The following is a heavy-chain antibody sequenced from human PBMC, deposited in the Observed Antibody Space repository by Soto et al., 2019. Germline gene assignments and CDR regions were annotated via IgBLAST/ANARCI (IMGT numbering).Heavy chain of an antibody. CDR2: ISGSGGST. CDR3: AKGGDSSSSYYYYGTDV. D-gene: IGHD6-6*01. CDR1: GFTFSSYA. Sequence: GGSLRLSCAASGFTFSSYAMSWVRQAPGKGLEWVSAISGSGGSTYYADSVKGRFTISRDNSKNTLYLQMNSLRAEDTAVYYCAKGGDSSSSYYYYGTDVWGQGTTVTVSS. V-gene: IGHV3-23*01. J-gene: IGHJ6*02.